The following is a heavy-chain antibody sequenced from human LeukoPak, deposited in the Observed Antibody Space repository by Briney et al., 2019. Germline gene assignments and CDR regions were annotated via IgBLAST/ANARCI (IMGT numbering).Heavy chain of an antibody. CDR2: IYPGDSDT. CDR3: ARTVTIFGVAPGWFDP. Sequence: GESLKISCKGSGYSFTSYWIGWVRQMPGKGLEWMGIIYPGDSDTRYSPSFQGQVTISADKSISTAYLQWSSLKASDTAMYYCARTVTIFGVAPGWFDPWGQGTLVTVSS. CDR1: GYSFTSYW. J-gene: IGHJ5*02. V-gene: IGHV5-51*01. D-gene: IGHD3-3*01.